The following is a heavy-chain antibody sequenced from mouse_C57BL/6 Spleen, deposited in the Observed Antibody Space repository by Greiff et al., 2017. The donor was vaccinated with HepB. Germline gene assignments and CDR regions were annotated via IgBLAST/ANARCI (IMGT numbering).Heavy chain of an antibody. V-gene: IGHV3-6*01. CDR2: ISYDGSN. J-gene: IGHJ3*01. CDR1: GYSITSGYY. Sequence: EVQLQESGPGLVKPSQSLSLTCSVTGYSITSGYYWNWIRQFPGNTLEWMGYISYDGSNNYNPSLKNRISITRDTSKNQFFLKLNSVTTEDTATYYCARARTGTVWFAYWGQGTLVTVSA. CDR3: ARARTGTVWFAY. D-gene: IGHD4-1*01.